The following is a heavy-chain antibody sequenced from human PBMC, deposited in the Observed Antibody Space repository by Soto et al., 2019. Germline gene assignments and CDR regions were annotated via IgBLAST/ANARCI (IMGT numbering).Heavy chain of an antibody. CDR3: ARPHSSGYYYGMDV. CDR2: IDPSNSYT. CDR1: GYTFTDSW. J-gene: IGHJ6*02. Sequence: PGESLKISCTGSGYTFTDSWIGWVRQVPGKGLEWMGRIDPSNSYTNYSPSFQGHVTISADKSISTAYLQWSSLKASDTAMYYCARPHSSGYYYGMDVWGQGTTVTVSS. V-gene: IGHV5-10-1*01. D-gene: IGHD3-22*01.